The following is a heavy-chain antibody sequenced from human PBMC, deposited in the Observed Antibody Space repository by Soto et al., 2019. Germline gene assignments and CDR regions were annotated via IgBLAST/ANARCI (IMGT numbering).Heavy chain of an antibody. D-gene: IGHD6-6*01. Sequence: GGSLRLSCAASGFTFDDYTMHWVRQAPGKGLEWVSLISWDGGSTYYADSVKGRFTISRDNSKNSLYLQMNSLRTEDTALYYCAKALAALGYYYGMDVWGQGTTVTDS. CDR3: AKALAALGYYYGMDV. CDR1: GFTFDDYT. CDR2: ISWDGGST. J-gene: IGHJ6*02. V-gene: IGHV3-43*01.